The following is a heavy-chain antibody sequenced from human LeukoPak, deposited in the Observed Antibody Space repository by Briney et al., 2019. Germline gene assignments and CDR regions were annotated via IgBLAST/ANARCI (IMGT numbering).Heavy chain of an antibody. Sequence: GGSLRLSCEASGFSFSNPWMSWVRQATGKGLEWVANINEDGSEKNYVDSVKGRFTISRDIAKKSVYLQMNSLRAEDTAMYYCARGVGWFDPWGQGTLVTVSS. V-gene: IGHV3-7*04. J-gene: IGHJ5*02. CDR3: ARGVGWFDP. CDR1: GFSFSNPW. D-gene: IGHD2-2*01. CDR2: INEDGSEK.